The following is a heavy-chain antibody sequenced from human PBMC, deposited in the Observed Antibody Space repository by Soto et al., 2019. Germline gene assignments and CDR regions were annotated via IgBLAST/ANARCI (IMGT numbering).Heavy chain of an antibody. CDR1: GGTFSSYA. CDR2: IIPIFGTA. D-gene: IGHD2-15*01. V-gene: IGHV1-69*12. CDR3: ARDCSGGSCYYYYYYGMDV. Sequence: QVQLVQSGAEVKKPGSSVKVSCKASGGTFSSYAISWVRQAPGQGLEWMGGIIPIFGTANYAQKFQGRVTITADESTSTAYMELSSLRSEDTAVYYCARDCSGGSCYYYYYYGMDVWGQGTTVTVSS. J-gene: IGHJ6*02.